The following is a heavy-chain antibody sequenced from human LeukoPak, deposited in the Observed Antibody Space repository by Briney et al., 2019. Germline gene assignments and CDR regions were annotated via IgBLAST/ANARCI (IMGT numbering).Heavy chain of an antibody. CDR2: IIPIFGTA. D-gene: IGHD3-16*02. CDR3: ARDNSVGDIAWWFDP. V-gene: IGHV1-69*05. CDR1: GGTFSSYA. Sequence: SVKVSCKASGGTFSSYAISWVRQAPGQGLEWMGGIIPIFGTANYARKFQGRVTMTRDMSTTTDYLELSSLISEDTAVYYCARDNSVGDIAWWFDPWGQGTLVTVSS. J-gene: IGHJ5*02.